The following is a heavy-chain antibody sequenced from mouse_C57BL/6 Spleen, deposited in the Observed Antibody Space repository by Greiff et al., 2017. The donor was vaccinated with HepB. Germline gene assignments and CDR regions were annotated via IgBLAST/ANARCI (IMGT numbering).Heavy chain of an antibody. CDR3: ARPSYDYDVRTSAMDY. Sequence: DVQLVESGGGLVKPGGSLKLSCAASGFTFSSYTMSWVRQTPEKRLEWVATISGGGGNTYYPDSVKGRFTISRDNAKNTLYLQMSSLRSEDTALYYCARPSYDYDVRTSAMDYWGQGTSVTVSS. CDR1: GFTFSSYT. V-gene: IGHV5-9*01. D-gene: IGHD2-4*01. J-gene: IGHJ4*01. CDR2: ISGGGGNT.